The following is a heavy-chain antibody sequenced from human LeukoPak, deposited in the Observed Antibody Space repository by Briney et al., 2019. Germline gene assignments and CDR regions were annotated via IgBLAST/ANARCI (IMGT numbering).Heavy chain of an antibody. Sequence: GGSLRLSCAASGFTLSSYAMHWVRQAPGKGLEWVAVISYDGSNKYYADSVKGRFTISRDNSKNTLYLQMNSLRAEDTAVYYCARGMMGSHYFDYWGQGTLVTVSS. D-gene: IGHD3-10*01. CDR3: ARGMMGSHYFDY. V-gene: IGHV3-30*04. CDR2: ISYDGSNK. J-gene: IGHJ4*02. CDR1: GFTLSSYA.